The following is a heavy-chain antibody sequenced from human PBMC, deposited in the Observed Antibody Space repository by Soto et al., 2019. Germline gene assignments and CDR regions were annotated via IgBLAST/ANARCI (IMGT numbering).Heavy chain of an antibody. CDR3: AKLKGWHDFWSGQTLYFDS. CDR2: ISATGYST. Sequence: PGGSLRLSCAASGFTFRSYAMSWVRQAPGKGLEWISTISATGYSTYYTDSVKVRFTISRDNSENTLYLQMNTLRAEDTAVYYCAKLKGWHDFWSGQTLYFDSWGQGTQVTVSS. D-gene: IGHD3-3*01. V-gene: IGHV3-23*01. J-gene: IGHJ4*02. CDR1: GFTFRSYA.